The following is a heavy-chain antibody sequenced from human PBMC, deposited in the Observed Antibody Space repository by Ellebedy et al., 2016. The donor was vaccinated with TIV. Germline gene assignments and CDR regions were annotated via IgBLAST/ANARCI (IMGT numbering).Heavy chain of an antibody. CDR1: GGSFSDYY. V-gene: IGHV4-34*01. CDR2: INHSGST. CDR3: ARVFQLLTTAWFDP. Sequence: SETLSLXXAVFGGSFSDYYWSWIRQPPGKGLEWIGEINHSGSTNYNPSLKSRVTISVDTSKNQFSLKLSSVTAADTVVYYCARVFQLLTTAWFDPWGQGTLVTVSS. D-gene: IGHD2-2*01. J-gene: IGHJ5*02.